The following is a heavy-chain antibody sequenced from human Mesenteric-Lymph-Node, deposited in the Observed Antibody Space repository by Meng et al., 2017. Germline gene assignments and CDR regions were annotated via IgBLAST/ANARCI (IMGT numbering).Heavy chain of an antibody. CDR2: ISSSSNYI. V-gene: IGHV3-21*01. Sequence: EVQLVESGGGLVKPGGSLRLSCAASGFTFSSYTMNWVRRAPGKELEWVSSISSSSNYIYSADSVKGRFTISRDNAKNSLYLQMNSLRAEDTAVYYCARDTPGLLFDYWGQGTLVTVSS. CDR3: ARDTPGLLFDY. D-gene: IGHD5-18*01. J-gene: IGHJ4*02. CDR1: GFTFSSYT.